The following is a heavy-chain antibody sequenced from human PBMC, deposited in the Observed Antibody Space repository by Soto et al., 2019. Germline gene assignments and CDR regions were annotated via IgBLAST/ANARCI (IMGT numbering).Heavy chain of an antibody. V-gene: IGHV1-69*01. D-gene: IGHD4-17*01. CDR3: ARRDYGDYDFDY. CDR2: IIPIFGTA. J-gene: IGHJ4*02. Sequence: QVQLVQSGAEVKKPGSSVKVSCKASGGTFSSYAISWVRQAPGQGLEWMGGIIPIFGTANYARKFQGRVQKEADESTSTDSMELSSLRSEDTAVYYCARRDYGDYDFDYWGQGTLVTVSS. CDR1: GGTFSSYA.